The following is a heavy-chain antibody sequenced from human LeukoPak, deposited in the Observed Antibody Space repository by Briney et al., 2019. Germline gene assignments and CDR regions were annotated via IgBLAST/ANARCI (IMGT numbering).Heavy chain of an antibody. V-gene: IGHV1-18*01. J-gene: IGHJ5*02. CDR3: ARGGYYGSGSYYNHWFDP. CDR1: GYTFTSYG. Sequence: ASVKVSCKASGYTFTSYGISWVRQAPAKGFEGMGWISAYNGNTNYAQKLQGRVTMTTDTSTSTAYMELRSLRSDDTAVYYCARGGYYGSGSYYNHWFDPWGQGTLVTVSS. CDR2: ISAYNGNT. D-gene: IGHD3-10*01.